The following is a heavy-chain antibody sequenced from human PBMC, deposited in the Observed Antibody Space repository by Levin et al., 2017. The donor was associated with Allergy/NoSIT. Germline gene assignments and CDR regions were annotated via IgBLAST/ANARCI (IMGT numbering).Heavy chain of an antibody. CDR1: GGSISSGSYY. J-gene: IGHJ5*02. Sequence: SETLSLTCTVSGGSISSGSYYWSWIRQPAGKGLEWIGRIYTSGSTNYNPSLKSRVTISVDTSKNQFSLKLSSVTAAGTAVYYCAGDYGHYDWFEPWGQGTLVTVSS. CDR3: AGDYGHYDWFEP. V-gene: IGHV4-61*02. D-gene: IGHD4-17*01. CDR2: IYTSGST.